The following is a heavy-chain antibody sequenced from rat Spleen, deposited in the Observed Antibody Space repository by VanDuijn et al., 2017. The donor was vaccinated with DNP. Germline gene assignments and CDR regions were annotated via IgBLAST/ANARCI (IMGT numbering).Heavy chain of an antibody. Sequence: EVHLVESGGGLVQPGRSMKLSCAASGFSFRNYDMAWVRQAPKKGLEWVATIIYDGTRTYYRDSVKGRFTISRDNAKSTLYLQLDSLRSEDTATYYCASVYYDGSYYPDYWGQGTLVTVSS. V-gene: IGHV5-7*01. CDR3: ASVYYDGSYYPDY. D-gene: IGHD1-12*02. CDR2: IIYDGTRT. CDR1: GFSFRNYD. J-gene: IGHJ3*01.